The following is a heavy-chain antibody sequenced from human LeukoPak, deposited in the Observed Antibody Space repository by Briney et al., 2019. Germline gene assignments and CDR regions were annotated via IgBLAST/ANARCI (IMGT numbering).Heavy chain of an antibody. J-gene: IGHJ4*02. Sequence: GGSLRLSCAASGFTFNYAWMSWVRQVPGKGLEWVGQTVSEIDGGTTDYAAPVKGRFTISRDDSKNTLYLQMSSLKTEDTAIYYCTKDPPLTGGVYSAHWGQGTLVTVSS. CDR1: GFTFNYAW. CDR2: TVSEIDGGTT. D-gene: IGHD7-27*01. CDR3: TKDPPLTGGVYSAH. V-gene: IGHV3-15*04.